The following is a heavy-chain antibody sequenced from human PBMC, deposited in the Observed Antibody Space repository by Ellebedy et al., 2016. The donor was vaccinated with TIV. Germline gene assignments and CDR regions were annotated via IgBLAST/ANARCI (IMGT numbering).Heavy chain of an antibody. V-gene: IGHV5-51*01. D-gene: IGHD3-10*01. CDR1: GYSFSMYW. Sequence: GGSLRLXXKGSGYSFSMYWIGWVRQVPGKGLEWMGIIYPGDSQTTYSPSFEGQVTMSADKPSNTAYLQWSNLKASDTAMYYCARHRGVSPRYYYMDVWGKGTPVTVS. CDR3: ARHRGVSPRYYYMDV. CDR2: IYPGDSQT. J-gene: IGHJ6*03.